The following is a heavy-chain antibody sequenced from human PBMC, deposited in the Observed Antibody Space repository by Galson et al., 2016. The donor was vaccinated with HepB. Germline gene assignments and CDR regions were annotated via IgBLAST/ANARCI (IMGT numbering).Heavy chain of an antibody. CDR3: VRRRMPAKTLYSYGLDV. Sequence: QSGAEVKKPGESLKISCKASGYTFSVYWIAWVRQVPGKGLEWMGIMYPGDSETKYSPSLQGQVTMSADKSHNTAYLQWTSLKASDTAIYYCVRRRMPAKTLYSYGLDVWGQGTTVTVAS. J-gene: IGHJ6*02. D-gene: IGHD2-2*01. CDR1: GYTFSVYW. CDR2: MYPGDSET. V-gene: IGHV5-51*01.